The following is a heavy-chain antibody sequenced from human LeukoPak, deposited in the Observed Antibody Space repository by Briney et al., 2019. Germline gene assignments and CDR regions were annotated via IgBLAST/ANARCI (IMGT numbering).Heavy chain of an antibody. D-gene: IGHD3-10*01. CDR1: RDSVSSNSAA. CDR2: TYYRSRWYN. V-gene: IGHV6-1*01. Sequence: SQTLSLTCAISRDSVSSNSAAWNWIRESPSRGLEWLGRTYYRSRWYNDYAVSVKSRITINPDTSKNQFSLQLNSVTPEDTAAYYCARERISMVRGAGDTFDVWGQGTMVTVSS. J-gene: IGHJ3*01. CDR3: ARERISMVRGAGDTFDV.